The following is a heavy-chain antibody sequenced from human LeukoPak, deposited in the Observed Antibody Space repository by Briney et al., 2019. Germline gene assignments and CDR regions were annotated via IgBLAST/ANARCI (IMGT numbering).Heavy chain of an antibody. CDR3: ARGNRYYDSSGYYPGEDY. CDR1: GYTFTSYG. Sequence: ASVNVSCKASGYTFTSYGISWVRQAPGQGLEWMGWISAYNGNTNYAQKLQGRVTMTTDTSTSTAYMELRSLRSDDTAVYYCARGNRYYDSSGYYPGEDYWGQGTLVTVSS. CDR2: ISAYNGNT. D-gene: IGHD3-22*01. V-gene: IGHV1-18*01. J-gene: IGHJ4*02.